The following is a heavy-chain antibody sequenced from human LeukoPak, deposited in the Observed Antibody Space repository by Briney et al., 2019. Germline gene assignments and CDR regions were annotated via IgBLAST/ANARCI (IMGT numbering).Heavy chain of an antibody. CDR1: GDSISSNNW. CDR3: ARHRLKLWHFDD. V-gene: IGHV4-4*02. J-gene: IGHJ4*02. Sequence: SGTLSLTCAVSGDSISSNNWWSWVRQTSGKGLEWIGEIYHSGSTTNYNPSLKSRVTISVDTSKNQFSLKLSSVTAADTAVYYCARHRLKLWHFDDWGQGTLVTVSS. D-gene: IGHD3-16*01. CDR2: IYHSGSTT.